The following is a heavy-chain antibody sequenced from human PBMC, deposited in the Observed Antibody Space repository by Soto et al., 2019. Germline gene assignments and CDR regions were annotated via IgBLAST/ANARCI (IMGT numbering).Heavy chain of an antibody. CDR2: ISSSSSYI. J-gene: IGHJ3*02. Sequence: GALRLSCAASGFTFSSYSMNWVRQAPGKGLEWVSSISSSSSYIYYADSVKGRFTISRDNAKNSLYLQMNSLRAEDTAVYYCARDSPLTSARAFDIWGQGTVVTVSS. CDR3: ARDSPLTSARAFDI. V-gene: IGHV3-21*01. CDR1: GFTFSSYS.